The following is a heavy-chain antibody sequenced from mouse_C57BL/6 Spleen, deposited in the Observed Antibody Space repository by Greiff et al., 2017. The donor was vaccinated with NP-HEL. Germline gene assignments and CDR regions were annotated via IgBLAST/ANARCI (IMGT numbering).Heavy chain of an antibody. CDR3: AREGGVSTVVDY. CDR1: GYTFTDYN. CDR2: INPNNGGT. V-gene: IGHV1-22*01. J-gene: IGHJ2*01. Sequence: VQLQQSGPELVKPGASVKMSCKASGYTFTDYNMLWVRQSHGKSLEWIGYINPNNGGTSYNQKFKGKATLTVNKSSSTAYMELRSLTSEDSAVYYCAREGGVSTVVDYWGQGTTLTVSS. D-gene: IGHD1-1*01.